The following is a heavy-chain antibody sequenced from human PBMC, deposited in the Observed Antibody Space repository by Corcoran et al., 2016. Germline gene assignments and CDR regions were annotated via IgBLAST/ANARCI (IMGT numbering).Heavy chain of an antibody. V-gene: IGHV1-8*01. CDR1: GYTFINHD. J-gene: IGHJ5*02. CDR3: MRGSGQDGRDWFDP. CDR2: MNSNSGNT. D-gene: IGHD6-19*01. Sequence: QVQLVQSGAEVKKPGASVKVSCKASGYTFINHDINWVRQATGQGLEWMGWMNSNSGNTGYAQMFQGRVTMTRDTSIDTAYWELSSLRYDDTAVYFCMRGSGQDGRDWFDPWGQGTAVIVSS.